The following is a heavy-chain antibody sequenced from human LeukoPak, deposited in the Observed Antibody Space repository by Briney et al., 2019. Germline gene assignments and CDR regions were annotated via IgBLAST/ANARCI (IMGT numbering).Heavy chain of an antibody. Sequence: SQTLSLTCAVYGGSFSGYYWSWIRQPPGKGLEWIGEIKTSGSTNYKPSLKSRVTISVDTSKNQFSLKLSSVTAADTAVYYCARAGNGYSSSWYVSHFDYWGQGTLVTVSS. V-gene: IGHV4-34*01. D-gene: IGHD6-13*01. J-gene: IGHJ4*02. CDR2: IKTSGST. CDR1: GGSFSGYY. CDR3: ARAGNGYSSSWYVSHFDY.